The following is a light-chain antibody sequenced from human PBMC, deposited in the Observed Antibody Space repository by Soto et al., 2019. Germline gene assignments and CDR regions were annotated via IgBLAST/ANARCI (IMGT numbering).Light chain of an antibody. CDR2: EVS. Sequence: QSALTQPPSVSGSPGQSVTISCTGTSSVVGSYNRVSWYQQPPGTAPKVIIYEVSNRPSGVPDRFSGSKSGNTASLTISGLQPEDEADYYCYSFTSSDTYVFGTGTKVTVL. CDR3: YSFTSSDTYV. J-gene: IGLJ1*01. V-gene: IGLV2-18*02. CDR1: SSVVGSYNR.